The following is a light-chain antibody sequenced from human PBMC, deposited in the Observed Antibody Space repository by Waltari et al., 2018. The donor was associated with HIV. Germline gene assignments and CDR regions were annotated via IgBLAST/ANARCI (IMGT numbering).Light chain of an antibody. J-gene: IGKJ3*01. V-gene: IGKV3-20*01. CDR1: QSVSSSY. CDR3: QQYGSSLLFT. Sequence: EIVLTQSPGTLSLSPGERATLSCRASQSVSSSYLALYQQKPGQAPRLLIYSASSRATGIPARFSGSGSGTDFTLTISRLEPEDFAVYYCQQYGSSLLFTFGPGTKVDIK. CDR2: SAS.